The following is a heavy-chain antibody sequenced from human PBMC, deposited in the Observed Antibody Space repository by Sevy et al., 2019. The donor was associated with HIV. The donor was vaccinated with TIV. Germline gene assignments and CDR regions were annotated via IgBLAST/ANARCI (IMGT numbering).Heavy chain of an antibody. CDR2: ISGSDSTI. Sequence: GGSLRLSCAASGFTFSDYYMSWIRQAPGKGLEWLSYISGSDSTIYYADSVKGRFTNSRDNSKNSLYLQMNSLRAEDTAVYYCARDHVKDGDLGDYYYYAMDVWGQGTTVTVSS. CDR1: GFTFSDYY. CDR3: ARDHVKDGDLGDYYYYAMDV. V-gene: IGHV3-11*01. J-gene: IGHJ6*02. D-gene: IGHD4-17*01.